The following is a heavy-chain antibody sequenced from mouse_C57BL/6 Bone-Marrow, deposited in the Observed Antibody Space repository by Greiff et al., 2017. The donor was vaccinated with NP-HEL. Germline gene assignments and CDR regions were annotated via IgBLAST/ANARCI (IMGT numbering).Heavy chain of an antibody. D-gene: IGHD1-1*01. J-gene: IGHJ2*01. V-gene: IGHV1-54*01. Sequence: QVQLQQSGAELVRPGTSVKVSCKASGYAFTNYLIEWVKQRPGQGLEWIGVINPGSGGTNYNEKFKGKATLTADKSSSTAYMQLSSLTSEDSAVYFCARGGYGPDYWGKGTTLTVSS. CDR1: GYAFTNYL. CDR2: INPGSGGT. CDR3: ARGGYGPDY.